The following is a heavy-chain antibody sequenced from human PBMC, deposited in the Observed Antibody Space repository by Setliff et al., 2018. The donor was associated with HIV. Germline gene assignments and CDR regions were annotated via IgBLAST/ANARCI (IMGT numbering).Heavy chain of an antibody. J-gene: IGHJ4*02. D-gene: IGHD3-22*01. Sequence: PGGSLRLSCAASGFTFEDYAMHWVRQVPGKGLEWVSGISWQRGTLGYADSVKGRFTISRDNAKDSLYLQMDSLTTEDTALYYCVKDGSRYFDSTGYYPFDSWGQGTLVTVSS. CDR2: ISWQRGTL. CDR1: GFTFEDYA. CDR3: VKDGSRYFDSTGYYPFDS. V-gene: IGHV3-9*01.